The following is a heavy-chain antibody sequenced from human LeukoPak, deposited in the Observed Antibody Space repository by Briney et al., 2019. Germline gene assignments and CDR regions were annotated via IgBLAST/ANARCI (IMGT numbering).Heavy chain of an antibody. J-gene: IGHJ4*02. D-gene: IGHD3-22*01. Sequence: GSLRLSCAVSGITLSNYGMSWVRQAPGKGLEWVAGISDSGGSTNYADSVKGRLTISRDSPKNTLYLQMTSLRAEDTAVYFCAKRGVVIRVILVGFHKEAYYFDSWGQGALVTVSS. CDR1: GITLSNYG. V-gene: IGHV3-23*01. CDR2: ISDSGGST. CDR3: AKRGVVIRVILVGFHKEAYYFDS.